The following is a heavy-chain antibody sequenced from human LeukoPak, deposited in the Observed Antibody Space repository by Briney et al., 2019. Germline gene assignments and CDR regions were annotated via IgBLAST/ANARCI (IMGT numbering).Heavy chain of an antibody. Sequence: GASVKVSCKASGYTFTSYDIDWVRQATGQGLEWMGWMNPNSGCTGYAQKFQGRVSMTMNTSISTAYMELSSLRSEDTAVYYCARVPREIMSIWGQGTMVTVSS. V-gene: IGHV1-8*01. CDR1: GYTFTSYD. D-gene: IGHD1-26*01. J-gene: IGHJ3*02. CDR3: ARVPREIMSI. CDR2: MNPNSGCT.